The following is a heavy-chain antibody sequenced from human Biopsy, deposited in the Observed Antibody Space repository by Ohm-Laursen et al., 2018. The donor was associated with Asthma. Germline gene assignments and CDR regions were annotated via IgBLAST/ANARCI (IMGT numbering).Heavy chain of an antibody. Sequence: SSLRLSRAASGFTFDDYGMHWVRQAPGKGLEWVSGISWNSGSIGYADSVKGRFTISRDNAKNSLYLQMNSLRVEDTALYYCAKATLGDIGKDYWGQGTLVTVSS. D-gene: IGHD2-21*01. CDR3: AKATLGDIGKDY. CDR2: ISWNSGSI. V-gene: IGHV3-9*01. J-gene: IGHJ4*02. CDR1: GFTFDDYG.